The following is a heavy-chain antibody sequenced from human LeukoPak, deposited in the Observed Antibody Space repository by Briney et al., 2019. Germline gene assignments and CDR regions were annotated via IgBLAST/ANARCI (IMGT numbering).Heavy chain of an antibody. CDR3: ARGCSSTSCAYYYYYYGMDV. Sequence: ASVKVSCKASGYTFTSYDINWVRQATGQGLEWMGWMNPNSGNTGYAQKFQGRVTMTRNTSISTAYMELSSLRSEDTAVYYCARGCSSTSCAYYYYYYGMDVWGQGTTVTVSS. CDR2: MNPNSGNT. J-gene: IGHJ6*02. D-gene: IGHD2-2*01. CDR1: GYTFTSYD. V-gene: IGHV1-8*01.